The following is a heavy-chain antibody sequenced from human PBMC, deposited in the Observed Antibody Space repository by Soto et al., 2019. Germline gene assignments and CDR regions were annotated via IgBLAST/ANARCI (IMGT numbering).Heavy chain of an antibody. CDR3: ARDRVTIIRGLSHYGMDF. J-gene: IGHJ6*02. Sequence: ASETLSLTCAVSGGSISSGGYSWSWIRQSPGKGLEWIGYIHHSGSTYYNPSLKSRVTISEDRSKNQFSLKLSSVAAADTAVYYCARDRVTIIRGLSHYGMDFWGQGTTVNVSS. V-gene: IGHV4-30-2*06. D-gene: IGHD3-10*01. CDR1: GGSISSGGYS. CDR2: IHHSGST.